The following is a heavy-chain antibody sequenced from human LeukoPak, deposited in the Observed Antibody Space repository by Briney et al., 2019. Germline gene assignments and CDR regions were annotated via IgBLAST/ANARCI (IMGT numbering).Heavy chain of an antibody. CDR2: IYYSGNT. CDR1: GDSISSRSFY. Sequence: PSETLSLTCSVSGDSISSRSFYSGWIRQPPWKGLEWIGSIYYSGNTYYNPSLKSRVTLSVDTSKNQFSLKLSSVTAADTAVYHCARHSLDIVVVISATDSWFDPWGQGTLVTVSS. CDR3: ARHSLDIVVVISATDSWFDP. J-gene: IGHJ5*02. D-gene: IGHD2-15*01. V-gene: IGHV4-39*01.